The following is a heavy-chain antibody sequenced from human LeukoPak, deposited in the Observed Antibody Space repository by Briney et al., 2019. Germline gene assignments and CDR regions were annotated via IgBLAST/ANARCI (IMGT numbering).Heavy chain of an antibody. CDR1: GFTFSSYA. CDR2: ISGSGGST. Sequence: GGSLRLSCAASGFTFSSYAMSWVRQAPGKGLEWVSAISGSGGSTYYADSVKGRFTISRDNSKNTLYLQMNSLRAEDTAVYYCAKGGTSGYSGSWKPHYFDYWGQGTLVTVSS. J-gene: IGHJ4*02. D-gene: IGHD6-13*01. V-gene: IGHV3-23*01. CDR3: AKGGTSGYSGSWKPHYFDY.